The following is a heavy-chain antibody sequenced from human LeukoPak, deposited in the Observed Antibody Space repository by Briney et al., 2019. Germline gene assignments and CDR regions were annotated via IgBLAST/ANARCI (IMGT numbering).Heavy chain of an antibody. CDR3: ARDMGIAAAGIRD. J-gene: IGHJ4*02. Sequence: PGRSLRLSCAASGFTLSSYGMHWVRQAPGKGLEWVAVIWYDGSNKYYADSVKGRFTISRDNSKNTLYLQMNSLRAEDTAVYYCARDMGIAAAGIRDWGQGTLVTVSS. CDR1: GFTLSSYG. D-gene: IGHD6-13*01. CDR2: IWYDGSNK. V-gene: IGHV3-33*01.